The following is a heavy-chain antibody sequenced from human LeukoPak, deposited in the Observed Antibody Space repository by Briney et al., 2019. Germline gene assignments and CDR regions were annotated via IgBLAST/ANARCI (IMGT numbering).Heavy chain of an antibody. D-gene: IGHD3-3*01. CDR2: MNPNSGNT. Sequence: ASVKVSCKASGYTFTSYDINWVRRATGQGLEWMGWMNPNSGNTGYAQKFQGRVTMTRNTSISTAYMELSSLRSEDTAVYYCARAPPRRITIFGVVISSQGRFDPWGQGTLVTVSS. V-gene: IGHV1-8*01. CDR1: GYTFTSYD. J-gene: IGHJ5*02. CDR3: ARAPPRRITIFGVVISSQGRFDP.